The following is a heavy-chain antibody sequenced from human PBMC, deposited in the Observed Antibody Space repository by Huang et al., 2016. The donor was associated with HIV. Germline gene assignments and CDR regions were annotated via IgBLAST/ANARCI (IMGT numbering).Heavy chain of an antibody. CDR1: GYTFTSYG. V-gene: IGHV1-18*04. J-gene: IGHJ4*02. CDR3: ARTEGPDYYYTSTYHPGDY. CDR2: ISAYNGNT. D-gene: IGHD3-22*01. Sequence: QVQLVQSGAEVKKPGASVKVSCKASGYTFTSYGISGVRQAPGQGLEWMGWISAYNGNTNSAQKVQGTVTMTTDTSTSTGYMELRSLRSDDTAVYYCARTEGPDYYYTSTYHPGDYWGQGTLVTVSS.